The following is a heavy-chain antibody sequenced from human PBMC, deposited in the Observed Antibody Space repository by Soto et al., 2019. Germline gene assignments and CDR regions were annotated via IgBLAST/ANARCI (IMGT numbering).Heavy chain of an antibody. Sequence: SETLSLTCTVSGGSISSSSYYWGWIRQPPGKGLEWIGSIYYSGSTYYNPSLKSRVTISVDTSKNQFSLKLSSVTAADTAVYYCARQPREDGDFVGAFDIWGQGTMVTVSS. V-gene: IGHV4-39*01. CDR2: IYYSGST. CDR3: ARQPREDGDFVGAFDI. CDR1: GGSISSSSYY. D-gene: IGHD2-21*01. J-gene: IGHJ3*02.